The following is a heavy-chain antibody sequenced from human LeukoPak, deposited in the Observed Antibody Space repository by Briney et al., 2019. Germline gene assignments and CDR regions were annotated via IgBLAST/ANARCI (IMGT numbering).Heavy chain of an antibody. D-gene: IGHD3/OR15-3a*01. J-gene: IGHJ4*02. CDR1: GFTFGSYS. Sequence: GGSLRLSCAASGFTFGSYSMNWVRQAPGKGLEWVSSISSSSYIYYADSVKGRFTISRDNANNSLYLQMNSLRAEDTAVYYCARAFGLTDYWGQGTLVTVSS. CDR2: ISSSSYI. V-gene: IGHV3-21*01. CDR3: ARAFGLTDY.